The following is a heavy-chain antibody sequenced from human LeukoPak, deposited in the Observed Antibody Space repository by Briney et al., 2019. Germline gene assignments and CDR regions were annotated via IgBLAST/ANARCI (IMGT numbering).Heavy chain of an antibody. Sequence: GGSLRLSCAASGFPFTSYTMNWVRQAPGRGLEWVSSISVTGTYVYYTDSVKGRFTISRDNAGRSLYLQMNSLRAEDTAVYFCARAPSHYDLSDNVFDFWGQGTLVTVSS. D-gene: IGHD3-22*01. V-gene: IGHV3-21*01. J-gene: IGHJ4*02. CDR1: GFPFTSYT. CDR3: ARAPSHYDLSDNVFDF. CDR2: ISVTGTYV.